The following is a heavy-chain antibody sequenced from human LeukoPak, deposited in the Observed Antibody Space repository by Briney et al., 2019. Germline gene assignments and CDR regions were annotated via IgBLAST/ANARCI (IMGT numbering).Heavy chain of an antibody. J-gene: IGHJ4*02. D-gene: IGHD2-21*01. CDR1: GFTFDDYA. V-gene: IGHV3-9*01. CDR3: VKDSYGL. Sequence: PGRSLRLSCAASGFTFDDYAIHWVRQAPGKGLEWVSGISWNSGRIAYADSVKGRFTISRDNAKNSLYLQMNSLRPEDTALYYCVKDSYGLWGQGTLVIVSS. CDR2: ISWNSGRI.